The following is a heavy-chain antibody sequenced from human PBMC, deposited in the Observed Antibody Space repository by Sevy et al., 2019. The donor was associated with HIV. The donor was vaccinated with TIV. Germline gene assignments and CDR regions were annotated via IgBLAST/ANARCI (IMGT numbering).Heavy chain of an antibody. Sequence: ASVKVSCKASGYTFTSYGISWVRQAPGQGLEWMGWISDYNGNTNYAQKLQGRVTMTTDTSTSTAYMELRSLRSDDTAVSYCARKIEDYVWGSYRYPGGMDVWGQGTTVTVSS. CDR2: ISDYNGNT. V-gene: IGHV1-18*01. J-gene: IGHJ6*02. D-gene: IGHD3-16*02. CDR1: GYTFTSYG. CDR3: ARKIEDYVWGSYRYPGGMDV.